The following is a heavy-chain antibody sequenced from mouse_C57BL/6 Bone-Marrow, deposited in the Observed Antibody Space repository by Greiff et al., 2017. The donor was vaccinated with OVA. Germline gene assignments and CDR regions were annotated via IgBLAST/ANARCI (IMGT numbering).Heavy chain of an antibody. J-gene: IGHJ4*01. Sequence: DVMLVESGGDLVKPGGSLKLSCAASGFTFSSYGMSWVRQTPDKRLEWVATISSGGSYTYYPDSVKGRFTISRDNAKNTLYLQMSSLKSEDTAMYYCAIYYDYDGGAMDYWGQGTSVTVSS. CDR1: GFTFSSYG. CDR2: ISSGGSYT. V-gene: IGHV5-6*02. D-gene: IGHD2-4*01. CDR3: AIYYDYDGGAMDY.